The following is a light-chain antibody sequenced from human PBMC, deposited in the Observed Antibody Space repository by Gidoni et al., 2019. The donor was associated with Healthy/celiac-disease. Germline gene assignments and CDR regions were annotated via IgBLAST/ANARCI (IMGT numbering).Light chain of an antibody. Sequence: DIVMTQSPDSLAVSLGERATINNKNYLAWYQQKPGQPPKLLIYWASTRESGVPDRFSGSGSGTDFTLTISSLQAEDVAVYYCQQYYSTPYTFGQXTKLESK. J-gene: IGKJ2*01. CDR1: NKNY. V-gene: IGKV4-1*01. CDR3: QQYYSTPYT. CDR2: WAS.